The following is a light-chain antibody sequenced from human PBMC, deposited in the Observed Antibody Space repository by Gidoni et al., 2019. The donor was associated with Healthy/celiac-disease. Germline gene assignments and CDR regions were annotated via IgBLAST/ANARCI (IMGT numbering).Light chain of an antibody. J-gene: IGKJ3*01. CDR3: QQYNSYSGVT. Sequence: DIQITQSPSTLSASVGDIVTIPCRASQSISSWLAWYQQKPGKAPKLLIYKASSLESGVPSRFSGSGSGTEFTLTISSLQPDDFATYYCQQYNSYSGVTFGPGTKVDIK. V-gene: IGKV1-5*03. CDR1: QSISSW. CDR2: KAS.